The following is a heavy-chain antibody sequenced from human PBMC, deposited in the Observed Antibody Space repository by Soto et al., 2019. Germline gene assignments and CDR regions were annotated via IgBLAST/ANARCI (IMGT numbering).Heavy chain of an antibody. Sequence: EVQLVESGGGLVQPGGSLRLSCAASGFTFSGYWMTWARQAPGKGLEWVANINPDGSAKYYVDSVKARFTISRDNPKNSLSPQLNSLRAEDTAVYYCARDRTRPANWGQGTLVTVSS. V-gene: IGHV3-7*05. CDR1: GFTFSGYW. CDR3: ARDRTRPAN. CDR2: INPDGSAK. J-gene: IGHJ4*02. D-gene: IGHD6-6*01.